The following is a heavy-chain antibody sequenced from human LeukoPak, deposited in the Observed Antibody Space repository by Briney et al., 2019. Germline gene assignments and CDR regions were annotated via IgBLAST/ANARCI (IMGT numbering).Heavy chain of an antibody. CDR2: ISWNSGTI. V-gene: IGHV3-9*01. J-gene: IGHJ6*03. CDR1: GFIFDDYA. CDR3: AKDRYGSGTFNYMGV. D-gene: IGHD3-10*01. Sequence: GGSLGLSCTASGFIFDDYAMHWVRQAPGKGLEWVAGISWNSGTIGYADSVKGRFTISRDNAKNSLYLQMNSLRAEDTALYYCAKDRYGSGTFNYMGVWGKGATVTISS.